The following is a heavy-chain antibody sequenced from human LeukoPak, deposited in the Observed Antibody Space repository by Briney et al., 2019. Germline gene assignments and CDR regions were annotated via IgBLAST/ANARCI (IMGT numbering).Heavy chain of an antibody. CDR3: ARQTYSSSSWFDY. Sequence: PGGSLGLSCAASGFTFSSCWMHWVRQAPGKGLVWVSRINSDGSSTSYADSVKGRFTISRDNAKNTLYLQMNSLRAEDTAVYYCARQTYSSSSWFDYWGQGTLVTVSS. V-gene: IGHV3-74*01. CDR2: INSDGSST. D-gene: IGHD6-6*01. CDR1: GFTFSSCW. J-gene: IGHJ4*02.